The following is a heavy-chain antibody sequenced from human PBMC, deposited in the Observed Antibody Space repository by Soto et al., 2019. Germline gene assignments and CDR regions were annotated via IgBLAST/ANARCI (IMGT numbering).Heavy chain of an antibody. Sequence: PSETLSLTCTVSSGSISTYSWSWIRQSPGKGLEWIGYIYYSGSTDYNPSLKSRVTISVDTSKNQFSLKLSSVTAADTAVYYCARLAAHGYFDYWGQGTLVTVSS. CDR2: IYYSGST. CDR1: SGSISTYS. D-gene: IGHD6-19*01. V-gene: IGHV4-59*01. J-gene: IGHJ4*02. CDR3: ARLAAHGYFDY.